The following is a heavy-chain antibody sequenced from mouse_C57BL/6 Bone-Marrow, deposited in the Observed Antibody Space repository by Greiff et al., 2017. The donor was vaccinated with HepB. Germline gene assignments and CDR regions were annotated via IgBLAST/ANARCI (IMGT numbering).Heavy chain of an antibody. CDR1: GYTFTSYW. Sequence: QVQVVESGAELVKPGASVKLSCKASGYTFTSYWMHWVKQRPGRGLEWIGRIDPNSGGTKYNEKFKSKATLTVDKPSSTAYMQLSSLTSEDSAVYYCARSITTVVANAMDYWGQGTSVTVSS. CDR3: ARSITTVVANAMDY. V-gene: IGHV1-72*01. J-gene: IGHJ4*01. CDR2: IDPNSGGT. D-gene: IGHD1-1*01.